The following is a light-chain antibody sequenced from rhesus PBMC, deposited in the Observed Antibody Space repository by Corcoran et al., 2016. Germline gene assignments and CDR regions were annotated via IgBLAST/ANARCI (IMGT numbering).Light chain of an antibody. CDR1: QGISSY. CDR2: AAS. V-gene: IGKV1-28*03. J-gene: IGKJ2*01. CDR3: LQHNSYPYS. Sequence: DIQMTQSPSSLSASVGDTVTITCRASQGISSYLNWFQQKPGQAPKLLIYAASSLESGVPSRFSGSGSVTDFTLTICSLQPEDFAVYYCLQHNSYPYSFGQGTKVEIK.